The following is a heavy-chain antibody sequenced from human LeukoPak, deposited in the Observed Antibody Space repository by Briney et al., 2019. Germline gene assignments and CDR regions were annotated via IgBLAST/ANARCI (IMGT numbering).Heavy chain of an antibody. V-gene: IGHV4-34*01. CDR1: GFTFTTYW. D-gene: IGHD3-16*01. CDR2: INDSGST. CDR3: ARRRFTFGGEFAPWGY. Sequence: AGGSLRLSCAASGFTFTTYWMSWVRQAPGKGLEWIAEINDSGSTNYNPSLKSRVTIAVDTSKNQFSLTLSSVAAADTAVYFCARRRFTFGGEFAPWGYWGQGTLVTVSS. J-gene: IGHJ4*02.